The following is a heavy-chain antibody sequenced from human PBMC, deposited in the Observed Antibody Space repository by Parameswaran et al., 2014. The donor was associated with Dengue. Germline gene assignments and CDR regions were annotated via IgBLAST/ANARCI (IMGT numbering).Heavy chain of an antibody. CDR3: ARERGYYYDSSGYYYFDY. V-gene: IGHV4-59*01. Sequence: WIRQPPGKGLEWIGYIYYSGSTNYNPSLKSRVTISVDTSKNQFSLKLSSVTAADTAVYYCARERGYYYDSSGYYYFDYWGQGTLVTVSS. CDR2: IYYSGST. J-gene: IGHJ4*02. D-gene: IGHD3-22*01.